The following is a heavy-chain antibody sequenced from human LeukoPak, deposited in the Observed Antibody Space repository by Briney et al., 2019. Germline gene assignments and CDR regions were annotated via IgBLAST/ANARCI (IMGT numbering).Heavy chain of an antibody. Sequence: GGSLRLSCAASGFTFSSYAMHWVRQAPGKGLEWVAVISYDGSNKYYADSVKGRFTISRDNSKNTLYLQMNSLRAEDTAVYYCARTSTDYWGQGTLVTVSS. CDR1: GFTFSSYA. CDR2: ISYDGSNK. CDR3: ARTSTDY. D-gene: IGHD2-2*01. V-gene: IGHV3-30-3*01. J-gene: IGHJ4*02.